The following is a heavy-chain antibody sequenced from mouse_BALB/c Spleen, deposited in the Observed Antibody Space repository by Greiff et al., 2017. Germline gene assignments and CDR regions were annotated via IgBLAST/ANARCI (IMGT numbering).Heavy chain of an antibody. J-gene: IGHJ1*01. CDR1: GFTFNTNA. CDR3: VREPTYGDWYFDV. D-gene: IGHD5-5*01. CDR2: IRSKSNNYAT. Sequence: EAGGGLVQPKGSLKLSCAASGFTFNTNAMNWVRQAPGKGLEWVARIRSKSNNYATYYADSVKDRFTISRDDSQSMRYLQMNNLKTEDTAMYYCVREPTYGDWYFDVWGAGTTVTVSS. V-gene: IGHV10S3*01.